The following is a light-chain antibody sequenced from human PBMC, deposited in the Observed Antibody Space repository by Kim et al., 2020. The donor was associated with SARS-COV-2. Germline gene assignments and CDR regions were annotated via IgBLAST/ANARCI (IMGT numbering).Light chain of an antibody. V-gene: IGLV3-19*01. CDR3: NSRDSTGNHS. Sequence: SSELTQDPALSVALGQTVRITCQGDSLRIFYASWYQQKPGQAPRHVIYAKTNRPSGIPDRFSGSSSGNTASLTITGAQAEDEADYYCNSRDSTGNHSFGG. CDR1: SLRIFY. CDR2: AKT. J-gene: IGLJ2*01.